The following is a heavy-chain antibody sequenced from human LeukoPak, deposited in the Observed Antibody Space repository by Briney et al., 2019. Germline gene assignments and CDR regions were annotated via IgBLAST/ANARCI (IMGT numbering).Heavy chain of an antibody. V-gene: IGHV3-33*01. CDR3: ARPRTYSSSWSPFDY. D-gene: IGHD6-13*01. CDR1: GFTFNSYG. CDR2: IWYDGSNK. J-gene: IGHJ4*02. Sequence: PGGSLRLSCAASGFTFNSYGMHWVRQAPGKGLEGVALIWYDGSNKYYADSVKGRFTISRDSSKNTLYLQMNSLRAEDTAVYYCARPRTYSSSWSPFDYWGQGTLVTVSS.